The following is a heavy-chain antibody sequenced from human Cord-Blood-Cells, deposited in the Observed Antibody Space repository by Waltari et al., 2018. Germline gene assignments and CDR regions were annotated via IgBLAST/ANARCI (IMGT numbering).Heavy chain of an antibody. CDR3: ARDFAFDYYFDY. V-gene: IGHV3-30-3*01. J-gene: IGHJ4*02. D-gene: IGHD3-3*01. Sequence: QVQLVESGGGVVQPGRSLRLSCAASGFTFRSYAMHWVRQAPGKGLEWVAVISYDGSNKYYADSVKGRFTISRDNSKNTLYLQMNSLRAEDTAVYYCARDFAFDYYFDYWGQGTLVTVSS. CDR2: ISYDGSNK. CDR1: GFTFRSYA.